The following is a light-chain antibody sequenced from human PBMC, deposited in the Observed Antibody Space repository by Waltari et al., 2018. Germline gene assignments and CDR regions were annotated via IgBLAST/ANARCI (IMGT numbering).Light chain of an antibody. CDR3: QHYVRLPVT. Sequence: ERATLSCRASQSISRYLAWYQQKPGQAPRLLIFGASSRATGIPDRFSGSGFGTDFSLTISRLEPEDFAVYSCQHYVRLPVTFGQGTKVEIK. CDR1: QSISRY. V-gene: IGKV3-20*01. J-gene: IGKJ1*01. CDR2: GAS.